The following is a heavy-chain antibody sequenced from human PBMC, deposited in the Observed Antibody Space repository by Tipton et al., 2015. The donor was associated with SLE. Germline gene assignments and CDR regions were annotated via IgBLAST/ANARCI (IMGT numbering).Heavy chain of an antibody. Sequence: LSLTYTVSGGSISNYYWSWIRQPPGKGLYWIGYIYYSGSTNYNPSLKSRVTISVDTSKNQFSLKLSSVTAADTALYYCARAATSGAVGWYVDLWGRGTLVTVSS. CDR1: GGSISNYY. CDR2: IYYSGST. J-gene: IGHJ2*01. CDR3: ARAATSGAVGWYVDL. D-gene: IGHD2-15*01. V-gene: IGHV4-59*01.